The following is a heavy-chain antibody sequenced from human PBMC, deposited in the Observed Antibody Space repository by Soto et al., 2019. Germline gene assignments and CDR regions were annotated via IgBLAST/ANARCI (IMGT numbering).Heavy chain of an antibody. CDR2: ISDSGAGT. CDR1: GFTFSKSA. J-gene: IGHJ4*02. Sequence: EVLLLESGGGLVQPGGSLRLSCAASGFTFSKSAMSWVRQAPGKGLEWVSSISDSGAGTYYADSVKGRFTIFKDNTKNTLSLQMNNLRAEDTDIYYCAKSVELFWSGYGDWGQGTLVTVSS. CDR3: AKSVELFWSGYGD. V-gene: IGHV3-23*01. D-gene: IGHD3-3*01.